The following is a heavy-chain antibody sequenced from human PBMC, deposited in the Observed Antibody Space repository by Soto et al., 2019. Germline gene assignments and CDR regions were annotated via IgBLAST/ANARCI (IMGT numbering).Heavy chain of an antibody. Sequence: QVQLVQSGAEVKKPGSSVKVSCTASGGTFSSYAISWVRQAPGQGLEWMGGIIPIFGTANYAQKFQGRVTITADESTSTAYMELSSLRSEDTAVYYCARELCGGDCYAYYFDYWGQGTLVTVSS. CDR2: IIPIFGTA. D-gene: IGHD2-21*02. J-gene: IGHJ4*02. V-gene: IGHV1-69*01. CDR1: GGTFSSYA. CDR3: ARELCGGDCYAYYFDY.